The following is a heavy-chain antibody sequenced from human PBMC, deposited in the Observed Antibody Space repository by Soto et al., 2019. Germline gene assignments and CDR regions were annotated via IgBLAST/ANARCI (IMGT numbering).Heavy chain of an antibody. CDR1: GGTSAIYT. Sequence: QVQVVQSGAEVKRPGSSLKVSCETSGGTSAIYTITWVRQAPGQGLQWMGRIVPTLHVTNYAQEFQGRLTRSAGTSTTTLQMKLSSPTSEDAAVSYSTTEKIGVWRMGVRYWRQGTLVRVYS. CDR2: IVPTLHVT. V-gene: IGHV1-69*02. J-gene: IGHJ4*02. D-gene: IGHD3-10*01. CDR3: TTEKIGVWRMGVRY.